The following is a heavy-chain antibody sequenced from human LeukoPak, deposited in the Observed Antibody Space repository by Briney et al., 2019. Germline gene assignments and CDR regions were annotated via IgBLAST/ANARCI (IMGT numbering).Heavy chain of an antibody. D-gene: IGHD1-26*01. V-gene: IGHV4-39*07. CDR2: IYYSGST. Sequence: SETLSLTCTVSGGSISSSSYYWGWIRQPPGKGLEWIGSIYYSGSTYYNPSLKSRVTISVDTSKNQFSLKLSSVTAADTAVYYCARDGIVGASLFDYWGQGTPVTVSS. CDR1: GGSISSSSYY. CDR3: ARDGIVGASLFDY. J-gene: IGHJ4*02.